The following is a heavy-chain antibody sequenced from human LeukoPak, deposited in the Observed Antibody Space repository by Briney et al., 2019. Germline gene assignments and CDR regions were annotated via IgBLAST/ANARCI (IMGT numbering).Heavy chain of an antibody. CDR1: GYTFTDYY. Sequence: SVKVSCKASGYTFTDYYIHWMRQAPGQGLEWMGWISPSTGGTNYAQKFQGRVTMTTDTSISTAYMEVNSLTSDDTAVYFCARGSGLIWGQGTLVTVSS. CDR3: ARGSGLI. CDR2: ISPSTGGT. J-gene: IGHJ3*02. D-gene: IGHD6-19*01. V-gene: IGHV1-2*02.